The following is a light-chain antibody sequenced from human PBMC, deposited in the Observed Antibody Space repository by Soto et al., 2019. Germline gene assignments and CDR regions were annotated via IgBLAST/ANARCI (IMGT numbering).Light chain of an antibody. CDR2: WAS. J-gene: IGKJ1*01. CDR3: QQYYTNSWS. V-gene: IGKV4-1*01. CDR1: QSVLYSPNNKNY. Sequence: DIVMTQSPDSLAVSPGERATINCKSSQSVLYSPNNKNYLAWYQHKPGQPPKMLIYWASIRESGVPDRFSGSGSGTDFTLTISSLQSEDVAVYYCQQYYTNSWSFGQGTKVEI.